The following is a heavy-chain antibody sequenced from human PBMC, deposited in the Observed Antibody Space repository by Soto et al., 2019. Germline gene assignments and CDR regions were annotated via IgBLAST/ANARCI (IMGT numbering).Heavy chain of an antibody. CDR2: IYYRGST. D-gene: IGHD3-10*01. CDR3: ARVLKLLGYFDY. Sequence: SETLSLTKPVSGCTSISGGYCWSCNRQHPGKGLEWIGYIYYRGSTYYNPSLKSRVTISVDTSKNQFSLKLSSVTAADTAVYYCARVLKLLGYFDYWGQGTLVIVSS. CDR1: GCTSISGGYC. V-gene: IGHV4-31*02. J-gene: IGHJ4*02.